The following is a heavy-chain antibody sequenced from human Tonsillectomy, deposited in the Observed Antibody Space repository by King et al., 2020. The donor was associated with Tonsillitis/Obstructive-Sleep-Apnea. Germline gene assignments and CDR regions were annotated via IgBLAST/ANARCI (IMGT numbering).Heavy chain of an antibody. V-gene: IGHV1-18*01. CDR2: XSAYNGXT. CDR1: GYTFNSYG. CDR3: ARDSMSHYFDSSTYYTFAY. J-gene: IGHJ4*02. D-gene: IGHD3-22*01. Sequence: VQLVESRAELKKPGASVKVSCKASGYTFNSYGISWVRQAPGQGXEWXGXXSAYNGXTXYAQKLXGRVTMTTDXPTSTAYMELRSLRSDDTAVYYCARDSMSHYFDSSTYYTFAYWGQGTLVTVSS.